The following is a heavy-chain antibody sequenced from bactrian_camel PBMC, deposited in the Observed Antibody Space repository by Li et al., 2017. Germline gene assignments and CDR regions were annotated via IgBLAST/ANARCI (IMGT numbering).Heavy chain of an antibody. CDR2: ITSLPSLFRAA. V-gene: IGHV3S6*01. J-gene: IGHJ4*01. CDR3: AEGRGSRGEHCYSLNY. D-gene: IGHD6*01. Sequence: CAASGYKYSSYCMGWFRQAPGKEVEWVAGITSLPSLFRAAPYADSVKGRFTISQDNAKNTVYLQMNNLQPEDTAMYYCAEGRGSRGEHCYSLNYWGQGTQVTVS. CDR1: GYKYSSYC.